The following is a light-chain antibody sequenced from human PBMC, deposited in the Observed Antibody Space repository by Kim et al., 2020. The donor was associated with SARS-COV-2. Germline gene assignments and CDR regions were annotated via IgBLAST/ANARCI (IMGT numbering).Light chain of an antibody. CDR2: GAS. J-gene: IGKJ2*01. CDR1: QSVVSRQ. V-gene: IGKV3-20*01. Sequence: DIVLTQSPGTLSLSPGERATLSCRASQSVVSRQLAWYQQRPGQPPRLLIYGASSRAAGIPDRFSGSASGTDFTLTISGLDPEDFAVYFCQLYDYSTLYIYGQGTKLEI. CDR3: QLYDYSTLYI.